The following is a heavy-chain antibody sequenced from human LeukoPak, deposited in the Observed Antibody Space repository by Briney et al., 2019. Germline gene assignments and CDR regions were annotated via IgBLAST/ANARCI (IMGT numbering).Heavy chain of an antibody. CDR1: GGSISSGGSS. J-gene: IGHJ4*02. D-gene: IGHD4-11*01. V-gene: IGHV4-30-4*07. Sequence: SETLSLTCAVSGGSISSGGSSWSWIRQPPGKGMEWIGYISYSGSTYYNPSLKSRLTISVDTSKNQFSLRLSSVTAADTAVYYCAGEGDFGNNNYAAFDHWGQGTLVTVSS. CDR2: ISYSGST. CDR3: AGEGDFGNNNYAAFDH.